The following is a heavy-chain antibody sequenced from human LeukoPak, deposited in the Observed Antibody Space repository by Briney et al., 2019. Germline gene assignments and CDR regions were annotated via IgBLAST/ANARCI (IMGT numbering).Heavy chain of an antibody. CDR1: GGTFSSYA. J-gene: IGHJ6*02. CDR2: IIPIFGTA. Sequence: GSSVKVSCKASGGTFSSYAISWVRQAPGQGLEWMGGIIPIFGTANYAQKFQGRVTITADESTSTAYMELSSLRSEDTAVYYCARAALGDTAMVRHYYYYGMDVWGQGTTVTVSS. D-gene: IGHD5-18*01. V-gene: IGHV1-69*01. CDR3: ARAALGDTAMVRHYYYYGMDV.